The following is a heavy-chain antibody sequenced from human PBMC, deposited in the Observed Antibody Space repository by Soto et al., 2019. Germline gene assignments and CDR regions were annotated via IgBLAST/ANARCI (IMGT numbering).Heavy chain of an antibody. CDR3: ARVGRGQQLVHDPIDY. V-gene: IGHV4-34*01. CDR2: INHSGST. CDR1: GGSFSGYY. D-gene: IGHD6-6*01. J-gene: IGHJ4*02. Sequence: QVQLQQWGAGLLKPSETLSLTCAVYGGSFSGYYWSWIRQPPGKGLEWIGEINHSGSTNYNPSLKSRVTISVDTSKNQFSLKLSSVTAADTAVYYCARVGRGQQLVHDPIDYWGQGTLVTVSS.